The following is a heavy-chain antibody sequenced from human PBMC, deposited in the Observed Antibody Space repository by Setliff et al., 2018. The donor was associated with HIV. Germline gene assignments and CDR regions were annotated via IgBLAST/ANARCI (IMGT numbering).Heavy chain of an antibody. Sequence: SETLSLTCTVSGGSISSYYWSWIRQPPGKGLEWIGYIYYSGSTNYNPSLKSRVTISVDPSKNQLYLKLSSVTAADTAVYYSARTEPYDSSGILYWGQGTLVTVSS. D-gene: IGHD3-22*01. CDR3: ARTEPYDSSGILY. CDR1: GGSISSYY. CDR2: IYYSGST. V-gene: IGHV4-59*08. J-gene: IGHJ4*02.